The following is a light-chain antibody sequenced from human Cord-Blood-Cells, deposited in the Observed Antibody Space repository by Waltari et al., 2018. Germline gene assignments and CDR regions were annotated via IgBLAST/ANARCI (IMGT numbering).Light chain of an antibody. CDR3: CSYAGSSTVV. CDR2: EGS. V-gene: IGLV2-23*01. J-gene: IGLJ2*01. Sequence: QSALTQPASVSGSPGQSITISCTGTSSDVGGYNLVSWYQQHPGKAPKLMIYEGSKRPSVVSNRFSGSKSGNTASLTISGLQAEDEADYYCCSYAGSSTVVFGGGTKRTVL. CDR1: SSDVGGYNL.